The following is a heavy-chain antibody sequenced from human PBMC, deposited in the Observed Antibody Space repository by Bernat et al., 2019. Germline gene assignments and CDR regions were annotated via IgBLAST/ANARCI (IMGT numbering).Heavy chain of an antibody. D-gene: IGHD3-3*01. V-gene: IGHV3-30*01. CDR2: ISYDGSNK. CDR3: ARDLIRFLGWLEYYFDY. Sequence: QVQLVESGGSVVQPGRSLRLSCAASGFTFSSYAMHWVRQAPGKGLEWVAVISYDGSNKYYADSVKGRFTISRDNSKNTLYLQMNSLRAEETAVYYCARDLIRFLGWLEYYFDYWGQGTLVTVSS. CDR1: GFTFSSYA. J-gene: IGHJ4*02.